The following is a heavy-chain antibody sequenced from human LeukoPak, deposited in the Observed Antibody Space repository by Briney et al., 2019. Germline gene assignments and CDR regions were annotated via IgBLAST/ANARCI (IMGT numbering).Heavy chain of an antibody. D-gene: IGHD2-15*01. J-gene: IGHJ5*02. CDR3: ARHPLVVHNWFDP. CDR2: ISAYNGNT. Sequence: GASVKVSCKASGYTFTSYGISWVRQAPGQRLEWMGWISAYNGNTNYAQKLQGRVTMTTGTSTSTAYMELRSLRSDDTAVYYCARHPLVVHNWFDPWGQGTLVTVSS. V-gene: IGHV1-18*01. CDR1: GYTFTSYG.